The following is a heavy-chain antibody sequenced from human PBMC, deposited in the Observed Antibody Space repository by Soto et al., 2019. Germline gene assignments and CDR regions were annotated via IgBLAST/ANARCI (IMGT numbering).Heavy chain of an antibody. Sequence: GGSLRLSCSASGFTFSSYAMHWVRQAPGKGLEYVSAISSNGGSTYYADSVKGRFTISRDNSKNTLYLQMSSLRAEDTAVYYCVKDLKWELLRRRVRKGYWGQGTLVTVSS. CDR1: GFTFSSYA. CDR2: ISSNGGST. V-gene: IGHV3-64D*08. D-gene: IGHD1-26*01. J-gene: IGHJ4*02. CDR3: VKDLKWELLRRRVRKGY.